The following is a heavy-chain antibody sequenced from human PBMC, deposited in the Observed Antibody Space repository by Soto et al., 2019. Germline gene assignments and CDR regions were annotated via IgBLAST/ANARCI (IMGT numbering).Heavy chain of an antibody. Sequence: PGGSLRLSCAASGFTFSDYGMHWVRQAPGKGLEWVAVIAYDGSNKYYADSVKGRFTISRDNSKNTLYLQMDSLRAEDTAVYYCAKNHQRAPSRDGYNLIDYWGQGTLVTV. CDR3: AKNHQRAPSRDGYNLIDY. CDR1: GFTFSDYG. V-gene: IGHV3-30*18. D-gene: IGHD5-12*01. J-gene: IGHJ4*02. CDR2: IAYDGSNK.